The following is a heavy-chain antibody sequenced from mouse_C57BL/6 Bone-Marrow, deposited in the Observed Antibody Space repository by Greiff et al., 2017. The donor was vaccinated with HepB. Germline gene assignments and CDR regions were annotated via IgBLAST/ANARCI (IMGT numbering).Heavy chain of an antibody. J-gene: IGHJ3*01. Sequence: VQLQQSGPGLVAPSQTLSITCTVSGFSLTSYAISWVRQQPGKGLEWLGVIWTGGGTNYNSALKSRLSISKDNSKSQVFLKMNSLQTDDTARYYCASYDGYIAYWGQGTLVTVSA. CDR2: IWTGGGT. CDR1: GFSLTSYA. CDR3: ASYDGYIAY. D-gene: IGHD2-3*01. V-gene: IGHV2-9-1*01.